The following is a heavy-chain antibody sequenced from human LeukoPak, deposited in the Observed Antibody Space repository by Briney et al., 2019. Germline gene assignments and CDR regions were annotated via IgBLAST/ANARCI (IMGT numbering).Heavy chain of an antibody. V-gene: IGHV3-30*03. J-gene: IGHJ4*02. D-gene: IGHD2/OR15-2a*01. Sequence: PGGSLRLSCAASEFTFSNYAMHWVRQAPGKGLEWVAVISSDGTNKYYADSVKGRFTVSRDNSKNTMYLHMNSLRADDTAVYYCVRNEHNSSPSDYWGQGTLVTVSS. CDR1: EFTFSNYA. CDR2: ISSDGTNK. CDR3: VRNEHNSSPSDY.